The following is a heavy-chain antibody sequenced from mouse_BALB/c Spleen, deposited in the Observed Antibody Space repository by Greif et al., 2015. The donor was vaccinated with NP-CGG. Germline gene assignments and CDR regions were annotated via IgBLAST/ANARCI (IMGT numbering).Heavy chain of an antibody. CDR2: ISSGGST. V-gene: IGHV5-6-5*01. J-gene: IGHJ3*01. CDR1: GFTFSSYA. CDR3: ARGGGDYGSAY. Sequence: EVKLVESGGGLVKPGGSLKLSCAASGFTFSSYAMSWVRQTPEKRLEWVASISSGGSTYYPDSVKGRFTISRDNARNILYLQMSSLRSEDTAMYCCARGGGDYGSAYWGQGALVTVSA. D-gene: IGHD1-1*01.